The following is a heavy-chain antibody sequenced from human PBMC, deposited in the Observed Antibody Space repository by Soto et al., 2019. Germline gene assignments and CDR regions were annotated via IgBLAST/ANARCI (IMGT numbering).Heavy chain of an antibody. CDR2: INHSGNT. V-gene: IGHV4-34*01. D-gene: IGHD2-21*01. CDR3: ARGIPGSGYYYGMDV. CDR1: GGAFSGYY. J-gene: IGHJ6*02. Sequence: QVQLQQWGAGLLKPSETLSISCAVYGGAFSGYYWSLIRQPPGKGLEWIGEINHSGNTNYNPSLEGRVTISEAPSKNQFSLNMNSVTAADTAVYFCARGIPGSGYYYGMDVWGQGTTVTVSS.